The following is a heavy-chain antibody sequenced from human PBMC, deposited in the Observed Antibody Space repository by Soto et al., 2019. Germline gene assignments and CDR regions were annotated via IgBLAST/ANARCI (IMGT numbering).Heavy chain of an antibody. Sequence: QVQLVESGGGVVQPGGSLRLSCAVSRSAFRTHGMHWVRQAPGKGLEWVAVIWGDESKNYYGESVKGRFTIYKDTAKNTLFLQRNTLRAEDTAVYYCARGAGGAVAAGDFDYWGQGTLVTVSS. V-gene: IGHV3-33*01. CDR1: RSAFRTHG. CDR2: IWGDESKN. J-gene: IGHJ4*02. D-gene: IGHD2-15*01. CDR3: ARGAGGAVAAGDFDY.